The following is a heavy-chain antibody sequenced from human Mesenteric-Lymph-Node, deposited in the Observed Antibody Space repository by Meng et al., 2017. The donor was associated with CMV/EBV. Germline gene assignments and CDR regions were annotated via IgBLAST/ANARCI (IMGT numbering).Heavy chain of an antibody. V-gene: IGHV3-30*02. J-gene: IGHJ4*02. CDR1: GFTFGSYG. CDR2: IPYDGSNK. Sequence: GESLKISCAASGFTFGSYGMHWVRQAPGKGLEWVAFIPYDGSNKYYADSVKGRFTISRDNSKNTLYLQMNSLRVEDTAVYYCAKDGPIDYWGQGTLVTVSS. CDR3: AKDGPIDY.